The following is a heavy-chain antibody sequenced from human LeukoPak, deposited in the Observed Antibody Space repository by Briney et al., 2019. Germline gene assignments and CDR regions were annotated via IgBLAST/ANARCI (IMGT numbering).Heavy chain of an antibody. D-gene: IGHD6-6*01. Sequence: SGPTLVKPTQTLTLTCTFSGFSLSTSGVGVGWIRQPPGKALEWLALIYWDDDMRYSPSLKSRLTITKDTSKNQVVLTMTNMDPADTATYYCARSYRSSLAFDYWGQGTLVTVSS. CDR1: GFSLSTSGVG. V-gene: IGHV2-5*02. CDR2: IYWDDDM. CDR3: ARSYRSSLAFDY. J-gene: IGHJ4*02.